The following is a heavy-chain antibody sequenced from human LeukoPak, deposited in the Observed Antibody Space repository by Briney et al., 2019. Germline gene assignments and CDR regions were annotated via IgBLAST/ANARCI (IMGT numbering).Heavy chain of an antibody. CDR1: GFSFSSYA. CDR3: ASVLFPGYYYGMDV. CDR2: IYSGGST. Sequence: GGSLRLSCAASGFSFSSYAMFWVRQAPGKGLEWVSVIYSGGSTCYADSVKGRFTISRDNSKNTLYLQMNSLRAEDTAVYYCASVLFPGYYYGMDVWGQGTTVTVSS. V-gene: IGHV3-53*01. J-gene: IGHJ6*02. D-gene: IGHD2-21*01.